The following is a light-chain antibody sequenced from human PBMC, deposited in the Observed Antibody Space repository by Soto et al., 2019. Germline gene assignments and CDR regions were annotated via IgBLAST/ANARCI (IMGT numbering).Light chain of an antibody. Sequence: EIVMTQSPATLSLSPGERATLSCRASQSVGSSLAWYQQEPGQAPRLLIYGASTRATGIPARFSGSGSGTELTLTISSLQSEDFAVYFCQQYKNWPPITFGQGTRLEIK. CDR1: QSVGSS. CDR2: GAS. CDR3: QQYKNWPPIT. J-gene: IGKJ5*01. V-gene: IGKV3-15*01.